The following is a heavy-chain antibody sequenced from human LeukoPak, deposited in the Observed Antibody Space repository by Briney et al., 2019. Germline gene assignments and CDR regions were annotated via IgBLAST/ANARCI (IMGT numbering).Heavy chain of an antibody. CDR1: GGSFSGYY. V-gene: IGHV4-34*01. Sequence: PSETLSLTCAVYGGSFSGYYWSWIRRPPGKGLEWIGEINHSGSTNYNPSLKSRVTISVDTSKNQFSLKLSSVTAADTAVYYCARVKGYYYGSGSYYKGTYMDVWGKGTTVTVSS. CDR2: INHSGST. D-gene: IGHD3-10*01. J-gene: IGHJ6*03. CDR3: ARVKGYYYGSGSYYKGTYMDV.